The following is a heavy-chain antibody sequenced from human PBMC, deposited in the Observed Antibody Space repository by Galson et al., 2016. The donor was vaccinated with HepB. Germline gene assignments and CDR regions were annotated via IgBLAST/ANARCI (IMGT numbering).Heavy chain of an antibody. V-gene: IGHV3-23*01. J-gene: IGHJ4*02. CDR2: ITGSGGRS. CDR1: GFTFSSYA. Sequence: SLRLSCAVSGFTFSSYAMSWFRQAPGKGLEWVSSITGSGGRSDFADSVKGRFTISRDNSKNTLFLQMNNLIAEDTAVYYCAKGYNILTGLIDYWGRGTLVTVSS. D-gene: IGHD3-9*01. CDR3: AKGYNILTGLIDY.